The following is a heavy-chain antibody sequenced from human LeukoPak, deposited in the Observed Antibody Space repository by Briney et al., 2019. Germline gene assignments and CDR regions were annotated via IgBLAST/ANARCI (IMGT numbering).Heavy chain of an antibody. CDR3: AREPPGTTGTTRAFDY. V-gene: IGHV3-30*04. D-gene: IGHD1-1*01. CDR2: ISYDGSNK. CDR1: GFTFSSYA. Sequence: GGSLRLSCAASGFTFSSYAMHWVRQAPGKGLEWVAAISYDGSNKYYADSVKGRFTISRDNSKNTLYLQMNSLRAEDTAVYYCAREPPGTTGTTRAFDYWGQGTPVTVSS. J-gene: IGHJ4*02.